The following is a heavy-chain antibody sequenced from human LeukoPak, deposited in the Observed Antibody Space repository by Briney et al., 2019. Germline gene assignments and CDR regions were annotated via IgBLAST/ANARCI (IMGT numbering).Heavy chain of an antibody. CDR1: GFTFSSYG. J-gene: IGHJ6*03. CDR2: IGGSGGST. D-gene: IGHD6-13*01. V-gene: IGHV3-23*01. CDR3: AKGLSSSWSFFYMDV. Sequence: GGSLRLSCAASGFTFSSYGMSWVRQAPGKGLEWVSAIGGSGGSTYYADSVKGRFTISRDNSKNTLYLQMNSLRAEDTAVYYCAKGLSSSWSFFYMDVWGKGTTVTISS.